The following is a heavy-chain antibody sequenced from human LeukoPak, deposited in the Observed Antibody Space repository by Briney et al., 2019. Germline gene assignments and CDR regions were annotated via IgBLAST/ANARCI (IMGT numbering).Heavy chain of an antibody. CDR2: ISAYNGNT. D-gene: IGHD6-13*01. Sequence: GASLQIPCKGSGYRFTSYWIGWVRQAPGQGLEWMGWISAYNGNTNYAQKLQGRVTMTTDTSTSTAYMELRSLRSDDTAVYYCAREISSSWYVNGFDYWGQGTLVTVSS. CDR1: GYRFTSYW. V-gene: IGHV1-18*04. J-gene: IGHJ4*02. CDR3: AREISSSWYVNGFDY.